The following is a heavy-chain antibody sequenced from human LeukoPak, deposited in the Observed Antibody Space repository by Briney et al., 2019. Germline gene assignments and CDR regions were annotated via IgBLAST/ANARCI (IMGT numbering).Heavy chain of an antibody. Sequence: PGGSLRLSCAASGFTFDDYGMSWVRHAPGKGLEWVSGINWNGGSTVYADSVKGRFTISRDNAKNSLYLQMNSLRAEDTALYYCARPDSGYAWYYFDYWGQGTLVTVSS. CDR1: GFTFDDYG. V-gene: IGHV3-20*04. D-gene: IGHD5-12*01. J-gene: IGHJ4*02. CDR2: INWNGGST. CDR3: ARPDSGYAWYYFDY.